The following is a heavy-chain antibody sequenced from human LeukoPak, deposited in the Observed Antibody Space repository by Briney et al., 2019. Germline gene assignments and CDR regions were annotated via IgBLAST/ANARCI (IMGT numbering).Heavy chain of an antibody. J-gene: IGHJ5*02. Sequence: PGGAPRLSCAASGFTFSSYGMHWVRQAPGQGLGWGGGIWYDGSNKYYADSVKGRFTISRDNSKNTLYLQMNSLRAEDTAVYYCARGIGAITMVRGVIIRSNWFDPWGQGTLVTVSS. CDR2: IWYDGSNK. CDR3: ARGIGAITMVRGVIIRSNWFDP. V-gene: IGHV3-33*01. D-gene: IGHD3-10*01. CDR1: GFTFSSYG.